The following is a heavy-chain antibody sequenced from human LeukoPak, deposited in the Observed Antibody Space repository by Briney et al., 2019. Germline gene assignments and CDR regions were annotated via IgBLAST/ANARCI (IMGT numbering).Heavy chain of an antibody. D-gene: IGHD6-13*01. V-gene: IGHV3-7*03. CDR1: GFTFSSYW. CDR3: ALNFGYSKYYGMDV. Sequence: GSLRLSCAASGFTFSSYWMSWVRQAPGKGLEWVANIKQDGSEKYYVDSVKGRFTISRDNAKNSLYLQMNSLRAEDTAVYYCALNFGYSKYYGMDVWGQGTTVTVSS. J-gene: IGHJ6*02. CDR2: IKQDGSEK.